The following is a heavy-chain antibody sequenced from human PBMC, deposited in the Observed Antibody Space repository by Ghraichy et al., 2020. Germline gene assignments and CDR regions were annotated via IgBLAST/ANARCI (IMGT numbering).Heavy chain of an antibody. V-gene: IGHV4-34*01. Sequence: SETLSLTCAVYGGSFSGYYWSWIRQPPGKGLEWIGEINHSGSTNYNPSLKSRVTISVDTSKNRFSLKLSSVTAADTAVYYCARGLGRRHYYYYGMDVWGQGTTVTVSS. J-gene: IGHJ6*02. CDR2: INHSGST. CDR1: GGSFSGYY. CDR3: ARGLGRRHYYYYGMDV.